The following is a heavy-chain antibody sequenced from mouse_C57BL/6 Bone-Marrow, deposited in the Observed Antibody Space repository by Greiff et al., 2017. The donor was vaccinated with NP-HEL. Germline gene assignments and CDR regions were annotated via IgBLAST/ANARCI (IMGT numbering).Heavy chain of an antibody. CDR2: IYPGSGNT. Sequence: VQLQQSGAELVRPGASVKLSCKASGYTFTDYYINWVKQRPGQGLEWIARIYPGSGNTYYNEKFKGKATLTAEKSSSTAYMQLSSLTSEDSAVYFCARHLYDYDWYFDVWGTGTTVTVSS. J-gene: IGHJ1*03. CDR3: ARHLYDYDWYFDV. CDR1: GYTFTDYY. D-gene: IGHD2-4*01. V-gene: IGHV1-76*01.